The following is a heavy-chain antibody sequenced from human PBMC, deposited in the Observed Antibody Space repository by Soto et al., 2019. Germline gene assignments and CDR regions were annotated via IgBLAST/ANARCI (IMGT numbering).Heavy chain of an antibody. Sequence: PGGSLILSCSASGFTFSSYAMHWVRQAPGKGLEYVSAISSNGGSTYYADSVKGRFTISRDNSKNTLYLQMSSLRAEDTAVYYCVKDPLYSSSSFDFWGQGTLVTVSS. CDR1: GFTFSSYA. V-gene: IGHV3-64D*08. J-gene: IGHJ4*02. D-gene: IGHD6-6*01. CDR3: VKDPLYSSSSFDF. CDR2: ISSNGGST.